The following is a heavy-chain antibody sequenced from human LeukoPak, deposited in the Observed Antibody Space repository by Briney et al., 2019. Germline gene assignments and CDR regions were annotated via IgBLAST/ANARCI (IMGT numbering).Heavy chain of an antibody. CDR2: ISHSGST. J-gene: IGHJ4*02. CDR3: ARGHKGSGITFGGVIVPDY. Sequence: SETLSLTCAVYGGSFSGYYWSWLRQPPGKGLEWIGEISHSGSTNYNPSLKSRVTISVDTSKNQFSLKLSSVTAADTAVYYCARGHKGSGITFGGVIVPDYWGQGTLVTVSS. D-gene: IGHD3-16*02. CDR1: GGSFSGYY. V-gene: IGHV4-34*01.